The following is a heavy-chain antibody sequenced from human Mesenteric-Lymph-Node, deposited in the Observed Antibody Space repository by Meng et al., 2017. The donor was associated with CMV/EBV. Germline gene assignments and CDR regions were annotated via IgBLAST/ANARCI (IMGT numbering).Heavy chain of an antibody. CDR3: ARRGCWSYQGGAYYYGMDV. J-gene: IGHJ6*02. V-gene: IGHV4-39*01. D-gene: IGHD1-26*01. CDR2: VYYSRIT. Sequence: GSLRLSCTVFGGSISSSIYYWGWIRQPPGKGLEWIGSVYYSRITYYNPSLKSRLTITVDTSKTQISLRLNSVTAADTAVYFCARRGCWSYQGGAYYYGMDVWGLGTTVTVSS. CDR1: GGSISSSIYY.